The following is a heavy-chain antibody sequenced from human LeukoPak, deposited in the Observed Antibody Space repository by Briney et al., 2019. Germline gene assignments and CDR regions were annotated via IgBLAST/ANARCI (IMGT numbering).Heavy chain of an antibody. V-gene: IGHV3-30*18. D-gene: IGHD3-10*01. CDR2: ISNDGSNK. Sequence: GGSLRLSCVVSGFTVSSYGMHWVRQAPGKGLEWVAVISNDGSNKYYADSVKGRFTISRDNSKNTLYLQMNSLRAEDTAVYYCAKGRGAFDIWGQGTMVTVSS. CDR3: AKGRGAFDI. J-gene: IGHJ3*02. CDR1: GFTVSSYG.